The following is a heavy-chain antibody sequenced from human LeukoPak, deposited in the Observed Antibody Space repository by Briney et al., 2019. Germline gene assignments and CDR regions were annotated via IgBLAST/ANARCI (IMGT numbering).Heavy chain of an antibody. J-gene: IGHJ4*02. CDR3: AKEVRTSGRAGIFGY. CDR2: ISIGGNGK. D-gene: IGHD2-2*01. CDR1: TFTFSNSV. V-gene: IGHV3-30*04. Sequence: TGGSLRLSCVPSTFTFSNSVMHWVRQAPGKGLEWVAGISIGGNGKYYADSVRGRITISRDNSKNTLYPEMNSLSAEDTAVYYCAKEVRTSGRAGIFGYWGQGTLVTVSS.